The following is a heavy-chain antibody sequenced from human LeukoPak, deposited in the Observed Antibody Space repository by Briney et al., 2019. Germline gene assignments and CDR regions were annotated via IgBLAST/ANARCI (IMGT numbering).Heavy chain of an antibody. Sequence: ASVKVSCKASGYTFTSYAMHWVRQAPGQRLEWMGWINAGNGNTKYSQKFQGRVTITRDTSASTAYMELSSLRSEDTAVYYCARAWDYYDSSGYSYDAFDIWGQGTMVTASS. CDR3: ARAWDYYDSSGYSYDAFDI. J-gene: IGHJ3*02. CDR2: INAGNGNT. D-gene: IGHD3-22*01. V-gene: IGHV1-3*01. CDR1: GYTFTSYA.